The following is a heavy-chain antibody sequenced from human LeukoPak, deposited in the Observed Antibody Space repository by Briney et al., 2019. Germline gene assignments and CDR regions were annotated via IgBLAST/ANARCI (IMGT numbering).Heavy chain of an antibody. J-gene: IGHJ4*02. V-gene: IGHV4-30-2*01. Sequence: PSETLSLTCTVSGGSISSGGYYWSWIRQPPGKGLEWIGYIYHSGSTYYNPSLKSRVTISVDKSKNQFSLKLTSVTAADTAVYYCALKTGYSSGWTRFDYWGQGTLVTVSS. D-gene: IGHD6-19*01. CDR1: GGSISSGGYY. CDR2: IYHSGST. CDR3: ALKTGYSSGWTRFDY.